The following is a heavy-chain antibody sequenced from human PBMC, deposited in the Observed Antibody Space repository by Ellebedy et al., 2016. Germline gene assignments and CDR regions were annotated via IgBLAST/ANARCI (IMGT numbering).Heavy chain of an antibody. CDR1: GGSVSSSSYY. D-gene: IGHD1-26*01. V-gene: IGHV4-39*02. Sequence: SETLSLTCTVSGGSVSSSSYYWGWVRQPPGKGLEWIGNVYYRGSTYYNPSLQSRVTISLDMSKNHLPLRLSSVTAADTAVYFCARVPATVGATIFDYWGQGVLVIVSS. CDR3: ARVPATVGATIFDY. CDR2: VYYRGST. J-gene: IGHJ4*02.